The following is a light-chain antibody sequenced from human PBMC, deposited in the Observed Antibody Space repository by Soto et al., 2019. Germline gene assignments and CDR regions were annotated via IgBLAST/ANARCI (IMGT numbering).Light chain of an antibody. CDR3: QQYNNWPLG. Sequence: EIMMTQSPATLSVSPGERATLSCRASQSINNNLAWYQQKPGQAPRLLIYDASTRATGIPARFSGRWSVTDFTLTISSLQSEDFEVYYCQQYNNWPLGFGGGTKVEIK. CDR1: QSINNN. CDR2: DAS. V-gene: IGKV3-15*01. J-gene: IGKJ4*01.